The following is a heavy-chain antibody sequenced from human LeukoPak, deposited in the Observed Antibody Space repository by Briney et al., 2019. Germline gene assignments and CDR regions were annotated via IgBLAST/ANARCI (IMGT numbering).Heavy chain of an antibody. V-gene: IGHV1-69*05. CDR1: GYTFTSYG. J-gene: IGHJ4*02. CDR3: ARTSGLDY. Sequence: SAKVSCKASGYTFTSYGISWVRQAPGQGLEWMGGIIPIFGTANYAQKFQGRVTITRNTSISTAYMELSSLRSEDTAVYYCARTSGLDYWGQGTLVTVSS. CDR2: IIPIFGTA. D-gene: IGHD6-19*01.